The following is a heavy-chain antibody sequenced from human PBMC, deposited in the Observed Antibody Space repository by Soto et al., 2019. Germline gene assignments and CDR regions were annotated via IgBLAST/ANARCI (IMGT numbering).Heavy chain of an antibody. Sequence: SETLSLTCAVSSGSISSSNWWSWVRQPPGKGLEWIGEIYHSGSTNYNPSLKSRGTISVDKSKNQFSLKLSSVTAADTAVYYCARLSPAYSSTGYYYYYMDVWGKGTTVTVSS. D-gene: IGHD6-13*01. CDR3: ARLSPAYSSTGYYYYYMDV. CDR1: SGSISSSNW. J-gene: IGHJ6*03. V-gene: IGHV4-4*02. CDR2: IYHSGST.